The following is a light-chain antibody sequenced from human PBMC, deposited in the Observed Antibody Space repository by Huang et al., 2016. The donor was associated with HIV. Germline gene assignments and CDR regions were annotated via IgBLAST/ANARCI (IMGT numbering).Light chain of an antibody. CDR2: GAS. CDR1: QSVSGSH. Sequence: EIVLTRSPGTLSLSPGDRATLSCRASQSVSGSHLAWYQQKPGQAPRLLIYGASSRATGIPDRCSGSGSGTDFTLTISRLEPDDFAVYYCQQYDNSPAWTFGQGTKVEIK. J-gene: IGKJ1*01. V-gene: IGKV3-20*01. CDR3: QQYDNSPAWT.